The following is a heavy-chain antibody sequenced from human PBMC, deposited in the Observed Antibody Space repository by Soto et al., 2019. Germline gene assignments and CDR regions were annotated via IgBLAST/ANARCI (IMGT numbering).Heavy chain of an antibody. CDR2: TWYDGINK. D-gene: IGHD1-1*01. V-gene: IGHV3-33*01. CDR1: GFTFSNYG. Sequence: QVQLVESGGGVVQPGGSLRLSCVASGFTFSNYGMHWVRQTPGKGLERVAMTWYDGINKYYADSVKDRFTISRDNSKNTLYLQMNSLRDEDSAVYYGATELNDMEAFDIWGQGTMVTVAS. J-gene: IGHJ3*02. CDR3: ATELNDMEAFDI.